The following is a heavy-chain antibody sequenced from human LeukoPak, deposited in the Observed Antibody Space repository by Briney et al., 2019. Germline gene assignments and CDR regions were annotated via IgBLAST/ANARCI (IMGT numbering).Heavy chain of an antibody. CDR3: ARVDDFWSGYYHAFDI. D-gene: IGHD3-3*01. CDR2: IYYSGST. Sequence: SETLSLTRTVSGGSISSGDYYWSWIRQPPGKGLEWIGYIYYSGSTYYNPSLKSRVTISVDTSKNQFSLKLSSVTAADTAVYYCARVDDFWSGYYHAFDIWGQGTMVTVSS. V-gene: IGHV4-30-4*08. J-gene: IGHJ3*02. CDR1: GGSISSGDYY.